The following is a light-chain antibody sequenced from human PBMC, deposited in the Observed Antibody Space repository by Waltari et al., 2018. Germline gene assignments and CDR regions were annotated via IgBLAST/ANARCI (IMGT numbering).Light chain of an antibody. CDR2: DAS. CDR1: QSVSTY. CDR3: QQRTNWQLT. J-gene: IGKJ4*01. V-gene: IGKV3-11*01. Sequence: EVVLTQYPATLSLSPGERATLSCRASQSVSTYLAWYQHKPGQAPRLLIYDASNRATGIPARFSGSGSGTDFTLTISSLEPEDFAVYYCQQRTNWQLTFGGGTKVEIK.